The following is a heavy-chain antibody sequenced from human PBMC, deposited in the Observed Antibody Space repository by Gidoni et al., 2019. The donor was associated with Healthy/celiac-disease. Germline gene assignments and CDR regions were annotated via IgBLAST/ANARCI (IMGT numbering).Heavy chain of an antibody. J-gene: IGHJ4*02. V-gene: IGHV1-24*01. CDR1: GYPLPELS. D-gene: IGHD3-16*02. CDR2: FDPEDGET. Sequence: QVQLVQSGAEVKKPGASVKVSCKVSGYPLPELSMHLVRQAPGKGLEWMGGFDPEDGETIYVQKFQGRGTMTEDTATDTAYMELSSLRSEDTAVYYCATAPKDMITFGGVIGFDYWGQGTLVTVSS. CDR3: ATAPKDMITFGGVIGFDY.